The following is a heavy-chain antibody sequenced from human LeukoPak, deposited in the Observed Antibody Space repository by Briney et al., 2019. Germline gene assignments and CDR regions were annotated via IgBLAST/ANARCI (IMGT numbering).Heavy chain of an antibody. J-gene: IGHJ3*02. CDR1: GFTFCSYW. CDR3: ASAVADTRNAFDI. D-gene: IGHD6-19*01. CDR2: ISGDGSNT. Sequence: PWGSLRLSSSASGFTFCSYWIHWVRPRHGQGLVWVSRISGDGSNTNYADSVKGRFTISRDNAKNTLYLQMDRLRAEDTAVNYCASAVADTRNAFDIWGRGTTVTVSS. V-gene: IGHV3-74*01.